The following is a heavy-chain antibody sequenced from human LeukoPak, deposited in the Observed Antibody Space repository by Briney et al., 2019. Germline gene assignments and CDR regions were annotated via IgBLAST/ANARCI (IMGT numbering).Heavy chain of an antibody. V-gene: IGHV3-15*07. J-gene: IGHJ4*02. D-gene: IGHD4-17*01. CDR3: TTVDGDSGPPFEY. Sequence: GGSLRLSCAASGFTVSSKYVNWVRQAPGKGLEWVGRIKSKPDGETTDYAAPVKDRFTISRDDLRNILYLHMSSLKTEDTAVYYCTTVDGDSGPPFEYWGQGTLVTVSS. CDR2: IKSKPDGETT. CDR1: GFTVSSKY.